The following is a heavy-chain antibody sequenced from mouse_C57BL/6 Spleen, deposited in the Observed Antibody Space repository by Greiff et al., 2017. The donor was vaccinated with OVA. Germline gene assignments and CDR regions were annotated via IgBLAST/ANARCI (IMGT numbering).Heavy chain of an antibody. CDR3: ARGVLRYYFDY. V-gene: IGHV1-80*01. J-gene: IGHJ2*01. D-gene: IGHD1-1*01. Sequence: VQLQQSGAELVKPGASVKISCKASGYAFSSYWMNWVKQRPGKGLEWIGQIYPGDGDTNYNGKFTGKATLTADKSSSTAYMQLSSLTSEDSAVYFCARGVLRYYFDYWGQGTTLTVSS. CDR1: GYAFSSYW. CDR2: IYPGDGDT.